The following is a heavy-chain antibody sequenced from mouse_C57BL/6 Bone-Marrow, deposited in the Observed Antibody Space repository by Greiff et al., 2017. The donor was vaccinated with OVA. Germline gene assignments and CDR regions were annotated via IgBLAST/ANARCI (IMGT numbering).Heavy chain of an antibody. Sequence: QVQLQQSGAELVRPGASVTLSCKASGYTFTDYEMHWVKQTPVHGLEWIGALDPETGGTAYNQKFKGKAILTADKSSSTAYMELRSLTSEDSAVYYCTRRGITTVASMDYWGQGTSVTVSS. CDR2: LDPETGGT. CDR1: GYTFTDYE. V-gene: IGHV1-15*01. CDR3: TRRGITTVASMDY. D-gene: IGHD1-1*01. J-gene: IGHJ4*01.